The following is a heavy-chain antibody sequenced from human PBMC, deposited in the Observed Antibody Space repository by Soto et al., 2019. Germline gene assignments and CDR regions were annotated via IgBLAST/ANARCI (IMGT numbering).Heavy chain of an antibody. CDR1: GGSISSYY. CDR2: IYYSGST. J-gene: IGHJ4*02. V-gene: IGHV4-59*08. Sequence: PSETLSLTCTVSGGSISSYYWSWIRQPPGKGLEWIGYIYYSGSTNYNPSLKSRVTISVDTSKNQFTLKLSSVTAADTAVYYCARLCRCGDYYFDYWGQGTLVTVSS. D-gene: IGHD4-17*01. CDR3: ARLCRCGDYYFDY.